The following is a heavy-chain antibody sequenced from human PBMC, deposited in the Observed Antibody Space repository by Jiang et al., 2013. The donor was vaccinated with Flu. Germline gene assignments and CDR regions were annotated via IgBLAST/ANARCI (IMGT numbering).Heavy chain of an antibody. CDR2: IYYSGST. D-gene: IGHD1-26*01. V-gene: IGHV4-39*07. J-gene: IGHJ2*01. Sequence: LEWIGSIYYSGSTYYNPSLKSRVTISVDTSKNQFSLKLSSVTAADTAVYYCARWGDIVGAKSYFDLWGRGTLVTVSS. CDR3: ARWGDIVGAKSYFDL.